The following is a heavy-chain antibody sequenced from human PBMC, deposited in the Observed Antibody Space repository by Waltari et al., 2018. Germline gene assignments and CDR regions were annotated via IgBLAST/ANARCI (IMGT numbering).Heavy chain of an antibody. CDR2: INHSGST. CDR3: ARRPYDYVWERDY. CDR1: GGSFSGYY. J-gene: IGHJ4*02. D-gene: IGHD3-16*01. V-gene: IGHV4-34*01. Sequence: QVQLQQWGAGLLKPSETLSLTCAVYGGSFSGYYWRWLRQPPGKGLEWIGEINHSGSTNYNPSLKSRVTISVDTSKNQFSLKLSSVTAADTAVYYCARRPYDYVWERDYWGQGTLVTVSS.